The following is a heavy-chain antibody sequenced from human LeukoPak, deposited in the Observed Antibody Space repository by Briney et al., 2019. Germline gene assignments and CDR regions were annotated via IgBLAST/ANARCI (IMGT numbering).Heavy chain of an antibody. V-gene: IGHV4-61*02. Sequence: PSQTLSLTCTVSGGSISSGSYYWSWIRQPAGKGLEWIGRIYTSGSTNYNPSLKSRVTISVDTSKNQFSLKLSSVTAADTAVYYCARDQYCSGGSCYYWFDPWGQGTLVTVS. CDR3: ARDQYCSGGSCYYWFDP. CDR1: GGSISSGSYY. J-gene: IGHJ5*02. CDR2: IYTSGST. D-gene: IGHD2-15*01.